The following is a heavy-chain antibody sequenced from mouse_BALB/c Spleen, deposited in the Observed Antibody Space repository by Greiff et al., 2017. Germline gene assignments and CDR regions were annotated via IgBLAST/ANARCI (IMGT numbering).Heavy chain of an antibody. D-gene: IGHD2-4*01. Sequence: EVLLVESGAGLVKPARSLTLSCAASGFTFSSYAMSRVRRPPQKRMEWVASISSVGSTYYPDSVKGRFTITRDNARKILYLHMSSLRSEDTAMYYCERGEYDDYDSWFAYWGQGTLVTVSA. J-gene: IGHJ3*01. CDR2: ISSVGST. CDR1: GFTFSSYA. V-gene: IGHV5-6-5*01. CDR3: ERGEYDDYDSWFAY.